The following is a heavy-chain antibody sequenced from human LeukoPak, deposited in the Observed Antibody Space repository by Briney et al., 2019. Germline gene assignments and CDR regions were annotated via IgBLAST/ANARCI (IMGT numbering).Heavy chain of an antibody. CDR3: AREDHTANNWFDP. CDR2: IIPMLGRS. Sequence: SVTVSCKASGGSFSSYGISWVRQAPGQGLEWMGGIIPMLGRSNYAQKFQGRVTISTDESTSTAYMEMSSLRSEDTAVYYCAREDHTANNWFDPWGQGTLVTVSS. V-gene: IGHV1-69*05. D-gene: IGHD5-18*01. CDR1: GGSFSSYG. J-gene: IGHJ5*02.